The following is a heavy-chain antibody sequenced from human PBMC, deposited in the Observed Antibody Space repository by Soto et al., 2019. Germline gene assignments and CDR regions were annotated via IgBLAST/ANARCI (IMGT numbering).Heavy chain of an antibody. D-gene: IGHD1-26*01. CDR3: ARSGELLQTFDS. J-gene: IGHJ4*02. Sequence: GGSLRLSCVVSGVSFSDYSMNWVRQAPGKGLEWVSLITGNSEYKYYAGSVEGRFTVSRDNAKNSLYLQMNSLTVEDTAVYYCARSGELLQTFDSWGQGTLVTVSS. V-gene: IGHV3-21*06. CDR1: GVSFSDYS. CDR2: ITGNSEYK.